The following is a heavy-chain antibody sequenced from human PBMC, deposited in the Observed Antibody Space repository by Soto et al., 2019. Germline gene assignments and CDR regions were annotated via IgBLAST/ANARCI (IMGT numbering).Heavy chain of an antibody. J-gene: IGHJ4*01. CDR1: GDSVSRYY. D-gene: IGHD6-13*01. Sequence: QVQLQESGPGLVKPSETLSLTCTVSGDSVSRYYWSWIRRPPGKGLEWIGYIYYTGSTNYNPSLKSRVTISVDTSKNQFSLKLTSVTAADTAVYYCARGQIAVAGVIDNWGQGTLVTVSS. CDR3: ARGQIAVAGVIDN. V-gene: IGHV4-59*08. CDR2: IYYTGST.